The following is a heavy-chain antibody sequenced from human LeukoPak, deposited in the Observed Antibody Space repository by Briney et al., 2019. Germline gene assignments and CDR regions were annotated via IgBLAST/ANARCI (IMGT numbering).Heavy chain of an antibody. J-gene: IGHJ4*02. D-gene: IGHD2-2*01. V-gene: IGHV1-69*13. CDR3: ARGGQLGYCSSTSCYRGDY. CDR1: GGTFSSYA. Sequence: SVKVSCKASGGTFSSYAISWVRQAPGQGLEWMGGIIPIFRTPNYAQKFQGRVTVTADESTSTAYMELSSLRSEDTAVYYCARGGQLGYCSSTSCYRGDYWGQGTLVTVSS. CDR2: IIPIFRTP.